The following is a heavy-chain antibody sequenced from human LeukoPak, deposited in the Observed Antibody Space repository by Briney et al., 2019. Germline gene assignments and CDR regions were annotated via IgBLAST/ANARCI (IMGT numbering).Heavy chain of an antibody. CDR2: INHSGST. J-gene: IGHJ4*02. CDR3: ARAQGGSSVVVVAAPKYYFDY. V-gene: IGHV4-34*01. D-gene: IGHD2-15*01. CDR1: GGSFSGYY. Sequence: PSETLSLTCAVYGGSFSGYYWSWIRQPPGKGLEWIGEINHSGSTNYNPSLKSRVTISVDTSKNQFSLKLSSVTAADTAVYYCARAQGGSSVVVVAAPKYYFDYWGQGTLVTDSS.